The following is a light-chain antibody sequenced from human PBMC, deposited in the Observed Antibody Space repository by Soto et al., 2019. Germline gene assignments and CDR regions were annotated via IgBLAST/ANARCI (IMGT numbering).Light chain of an antibody. V-gene: IGKV3D-20*02. CDR2: DAS. J-gene: IGKJ5*01. Sequence: EIVLTPSPATLSLSPVERATLSCGASQSVSSSYLAWYQQKPGLAPRLLIYDASSRATGIPDRFSGSGSGTDFTLTISSLEPEDFAVYYCQQRSNWPPITFGQGTRLEIK. CDR3: QQRSNWPPIT. CDR1: QSVSSSY.